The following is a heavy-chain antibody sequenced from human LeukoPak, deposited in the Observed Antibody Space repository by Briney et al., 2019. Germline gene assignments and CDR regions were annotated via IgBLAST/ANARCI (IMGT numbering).Heavy chain of an antibody. CDR3: AREPRLYDFWSGYYKD. CDR1: GFTFSDYY. V-gene: IGHV3-11*04. J-gene: IGHJ4*02. CDR2: ISSSGSTI. D-gene: IGHD3-3*01. Sequence: GGSLRLSCAASGFTFSDYYMSWIRQAPGKGLEWVSYISSSGSTIYYADSVKGRFTISRDNAKNSLYLQMNSLRAEDTAVHYCAREPRLYDFWSGYYKDWGQGTLVTVSS.